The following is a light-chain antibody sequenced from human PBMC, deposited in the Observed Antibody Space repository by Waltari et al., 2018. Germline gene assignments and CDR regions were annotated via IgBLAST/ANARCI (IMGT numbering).Light chain of an antibody. CDR3: RQLNSYPCT. Sequence: DIQLTQSPSFLSASVGYRVTIPCRASQGISSYFVWYQQKPGKAPKVLIYSAATFQSGVPSRFSGSGSGTEFTLTISSLQPEDFATYYCRQLNSYPCTFGQGTKLEIK. J-gene: IGKJ2*02. CDR2: SAA. V-gene: IGKV1-9*01. CDR1: QGISSY.